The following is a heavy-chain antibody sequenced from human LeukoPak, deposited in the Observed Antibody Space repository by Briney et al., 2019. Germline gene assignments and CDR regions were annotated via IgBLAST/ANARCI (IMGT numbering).Heavy chain of an antibody. Sequence: SRTLSLTCAISGDSVSSNSAAWNWIRHSPSRGLEWLGRTYYRSKWYNDYAVSVKSRITINPDTSKNQFSLQLNSVTPEDTAVYYCARDPGHDTSNYGGLDFWGQGTLVTVSS. CDR1: GDSVSSNSAA. CDR3: ARDPGHDTSNYGGLDF. D-gene: IGHD4-11*01. CDR2: TYYRSKWYN. V-gene: IGHV6-1*01. J-gene: IGHJ4*02.